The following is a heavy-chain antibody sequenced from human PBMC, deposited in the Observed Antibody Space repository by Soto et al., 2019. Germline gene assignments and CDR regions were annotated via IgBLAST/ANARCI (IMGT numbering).Heavy chain of an antibody. D-gene: IGHD6-6*01. J-gene: IGHJ6*04. CDR3: ARSDYSSSYNYYYGMAV. CDR2: IDPSDSYT. Sequence: GESLKISCKGSGYSFTSYWISWVRQMPGKGLEWMGRIDPSDSYTNYSPSFQGHVTISADKSISTAYLQWSSLKASDTAMYYCARSDYSSSYNYYYGMAVWGKGPRVPASS. V-gene: IGHV5-10-1*01. CDR1: GYSFTSYW.